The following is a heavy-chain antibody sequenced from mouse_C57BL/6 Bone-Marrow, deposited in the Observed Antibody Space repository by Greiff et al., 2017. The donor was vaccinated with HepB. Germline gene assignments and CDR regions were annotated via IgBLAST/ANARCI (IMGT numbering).Heavy chain of an antibody. CDR3: ARDGDGYYAWFAY. D-gene: IGHD2-3*01. V-gene: IGHV5-4*01. J-gene: IGHJ3*01. CDR1: GFTFSSYA. Sequence: EVNLVESGGGLVKPGGSLKLPCAAFGFTFSSYAMAWVRQTPEKRLEWVATISDGGSYTYYPDNVKGRFTISRDNAKNNLYLQMSTLKSEDTAMYYCARDGDGYYAWFAYWGQGTLVTVSA. CDR2: ISDGGSYT.